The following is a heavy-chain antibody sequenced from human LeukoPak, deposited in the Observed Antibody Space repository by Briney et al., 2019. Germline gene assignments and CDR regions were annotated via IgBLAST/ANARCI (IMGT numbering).Heavy chain of an antibody. V-gene: IGHV1-69*01. J-gene: IGHJ6*02. D-gene: IGHD6-13*01. CDR3: ARDQEQQLVPDYYYYGMDV. Sequence: SVKVSCKASGGTFSSYAISWVRQAPGQGLEWMGGIIPIFGTANYAQKFQGRVTITADESTSTAYMELSSLRSEDTAVYYCARDQEQQLVPDYYYYGMDVRGQGTTVTVSS. CDR1: GGTFSSYA. CDR2: IIPIFGTA.